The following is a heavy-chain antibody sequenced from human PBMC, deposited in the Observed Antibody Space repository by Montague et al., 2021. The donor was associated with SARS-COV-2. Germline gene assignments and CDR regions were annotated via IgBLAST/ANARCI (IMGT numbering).Heavy chain of an antibody. CDR3: ARTHYDILPGYYYDMDV. D-gene: IGHD3-9*01. CDR1: GFSLSTSGMC. V-gene: IGHV2-70*11. CDR2: IDWDDDK. Sequence: PALVKPTQTLTLTCTFSGFSLSTSGMCVSWIRQPPGKALEWLARIDWDDDKYYSTSLETRLTISKDNSKNQVVLTMTNMDPVDTATYYCARTHYDILPGYYYDMDVWGQGATVTVSS. J-gene: IGHJ6*02.